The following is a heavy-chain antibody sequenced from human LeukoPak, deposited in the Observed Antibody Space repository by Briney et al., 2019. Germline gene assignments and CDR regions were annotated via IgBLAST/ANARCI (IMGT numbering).Heavy chain of an antibody. D-gene: IGHD3-3*01. CDR2: ISAYNGST. J-gene: IGHJ6*02. CDR1: GYTFTSYG. CDR3: ARDWAGFWSGYYYYGMDV. Sequence: ASVKVSCKASGYTFTSYGIIWVRQAPGQGLEWMGWISAYNGSTNYAQKLQGRVTMTTDTSTSTAYMELRSLRSDDTAVYYCARDWAGFWSGYYYYGMDVWGQGTTVTVSS. V-gene: IGHV1-18*01.